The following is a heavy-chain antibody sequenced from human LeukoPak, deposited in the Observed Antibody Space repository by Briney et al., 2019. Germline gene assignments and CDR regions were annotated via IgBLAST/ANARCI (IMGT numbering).Heavy chain of an antibody. Sequence: GESLKISCKGSGYSFTSYWIGWVRQMPGKGLEWMGIIYPGDSDSRNSPSFQGQVTISADESISTAYLQWSSLEASDTAMYYCARRRPGYCSGGSCYGYYFDYWGQGTLVTVSS. CDR1: GYSFTSYW. CDR3: ARRRPGYCSGGSCYGYYFDY. J-gene: IGHJ4*02. D-gene: IGHD2-15*01. CDR2: IYPGDSDS. V-gene: IGHV5-51*01.